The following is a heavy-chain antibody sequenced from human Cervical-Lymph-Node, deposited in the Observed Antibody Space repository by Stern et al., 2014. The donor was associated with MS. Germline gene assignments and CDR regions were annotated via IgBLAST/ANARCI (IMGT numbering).Heavy chain of an antibody. CDR3: ARDLIYTGGSDY. Sequence: VPLVQSGGGLVQPGGSLRLSCAASGFTFSNYWMSWVRQAPGKGLEWVANIKQDGSEKYYVDSVKGRFTISRDNAKNSLYLQMNSLRAEDTAVYYCARDLIYTGGSDYWGQGTLVTVSS. J-gene: IGHJ4*02. D-gene: IGHD3-16*01. CDR1: GFTFSNYW. CDR2: IKQDGSEK. V-gene: IGHV3-7*01.